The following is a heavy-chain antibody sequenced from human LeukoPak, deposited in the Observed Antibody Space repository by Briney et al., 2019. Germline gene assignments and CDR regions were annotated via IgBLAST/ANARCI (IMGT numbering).Heavy chain of an antibody. V-gene: IGHV1-18*01. Sequence: GASVKVSCKPSGYTLIRYGFSWVRQAPGQGLEWIGWIGVFNGNRNYAKSVQGRITLTADTSTNTTYMELRSLTSDDTAVYFCGRDWDWHVQFWGQGTLITVSS. D-gene: IGHD1-26*01. CDR3: GRDWDWHVQF. CDR1: GYTLIRYG. CDR2: IGVFNGNR. J-gene: IGHJ4*02.